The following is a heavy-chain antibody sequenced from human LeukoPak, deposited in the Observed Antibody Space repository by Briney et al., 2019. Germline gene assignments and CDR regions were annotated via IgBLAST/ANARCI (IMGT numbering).Heavy chain of an antibody. D-gene: IGHD3-10*01. Sequence: SETLSLTCAVYGGSFSGYYWSWIRQPPGKGLEWIGEINHSGSTNYNPSLKSRVTISVDTSKNKFSLKLSSVTAADTAVYYCASPRYGSGSFWFDPWGQGTLVTVSS. J-gene: IGHJ5*02. CDR1: GGSFSGYY. CDR2: INHSGST. V-gene: IGHV4-34*01. CDR3: ASPRYGSGSFWFDP.